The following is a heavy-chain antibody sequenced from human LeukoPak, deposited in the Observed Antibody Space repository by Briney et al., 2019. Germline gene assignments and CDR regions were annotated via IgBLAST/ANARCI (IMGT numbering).Heavy chain of an antibody. CDR3: GGQIRTTMIAVDPFDY. D-gene: IGHD3-22*01. CDR1: GGSLSCSSYY. CDR2: IYYSGST. Sequence: PSETLSLTCPVSGGSLSCSSYYWGWIRQPPGKGVEWIGSIYYSGSTYYNPSLKSRVTTSVDTSKNQCSLKLSSVTAAYTAVYDCGGQIRTTMIAVDPFDYWGQGTLVTVSS. V-gene: IGHV4-39*01. J-gene: IGHJ4*02.